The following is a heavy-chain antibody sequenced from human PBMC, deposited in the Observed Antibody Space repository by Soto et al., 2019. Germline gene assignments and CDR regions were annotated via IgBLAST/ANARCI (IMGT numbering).Heavy chain of an antibody. J-gene: IGHJ4*02. CDR1: GGSISSGDYY. Sequence: SETLALTCTVSGGSISSGDYYWSWIRQPPGKGLEWIGYIYYSGSTYYNPSLKSRVTISVDTSKNQFSLKLSSVTAADTAVYYCARYLNDYYDSSGYLYYFDYWGQGTLVTVSS. V-gene: IGHV4-30-4*01. D-gene: IGHD3-22*01. CDR2: IYYSGST. CDR3: ARYLNDYYDSSGYLYYFDY.